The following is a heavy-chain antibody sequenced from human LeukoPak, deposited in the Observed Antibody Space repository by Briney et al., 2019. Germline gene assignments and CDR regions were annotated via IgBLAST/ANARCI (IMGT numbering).Heavy chain of an antibody. J-gene: IGHJ3*02. Sequence: SETLSLTCAVYGGSFSGYYWSWIRQPPGTGLEWIGEINHSGSTNYNPSLKSRVTISVDTSKNQFSLKLSSVTAADTAVYYCARGGAYYSDSSGYLEINDAFDIWGQGTMVTVSS. CDR3: ARGGAYYSDSSGYLEINDAFDI. CDR2: INHSGST. V-gene: IGHV4-34*01. D-gene: IGHD3-22*01. CDR1: GGSFSGYY.